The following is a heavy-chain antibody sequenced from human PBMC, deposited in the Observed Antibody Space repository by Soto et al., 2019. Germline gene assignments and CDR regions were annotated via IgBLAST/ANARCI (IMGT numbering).Heavy chain of an antibody. CDR3: AKGGAIVAAGTRVYLYNAMDV. Sequence: ASVKVSCKASGYTFTGYYVHWVRQAPGPGLEWMGWINPNSGDTYLAQRFQGRVTMNRDTSIGTAYMELGGLTSDDTAEYYCAKGGAIVAAGTRVYLYNAMDVWGQGTTVNVSS. CDR1: GYTFTGYY. CDR2: INPNSGDT. J-gene: IGHJ6*02. D-gene: IGHD1-26*01. V-gene: IGHV1-2*02.